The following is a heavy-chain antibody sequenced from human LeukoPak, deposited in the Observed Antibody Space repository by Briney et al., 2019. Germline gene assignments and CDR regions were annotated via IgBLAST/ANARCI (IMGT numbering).Heavy chain of an antibody. V-gene: IGHV4-61*02. CDR3: ARDRQGPDAFDI. CDR2: IYTSGST. Sequence: SQTLSLTCTVSGGSISSGSYYWSWIRQPAGKGLEWIGRIYTSGSTNYTPSLKSRVTISVDTSKNQLSLKLSSVTAADTAVYYCARDRQGPDAFDIWGQGTMVTVSS. J-gene: IGHJ3*02. CDR1: GGSISSGSYY.